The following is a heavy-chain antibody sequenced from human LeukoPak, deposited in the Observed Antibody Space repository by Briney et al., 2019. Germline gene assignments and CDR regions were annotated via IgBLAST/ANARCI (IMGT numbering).Heavy chain of an antibody. Sequence: GASVKVSCKASGYTFTSYDINWVRQAPGQGLEWMGWISGYNGNTNYAQKLQGRVTMTTDTSTSTAYMELRSLRSDDTAVYYCARGSWYCSSPSCLIFDLWGRGTLVSVSS. CDR3: ARGSWYCSSPSCLIFDL. V-gene: IGHV1-18*01. J-gene: IGHJ2*01. D-gene: IGHD2-2*01. CDR1: GYTFTSYD. CDR2: ISGYNGNT.